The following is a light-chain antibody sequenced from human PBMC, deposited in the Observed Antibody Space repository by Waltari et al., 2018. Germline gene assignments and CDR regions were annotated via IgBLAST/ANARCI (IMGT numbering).Light chain of an antibody. CDR1: SSNIGNNY. Sequence: QSVLTQPPSVSAAPGQRVTISCSGGSSNIGNNYVSWYRQFPGTAPKLLIYEDSERPSGIPGRFSGSQSGPSATLDITGLQAGDEADYYCGTWDSSLSGAVFGGGTHLTVL. CDR2: EDS. CDR3: GTWDSSLSGAV. J-gene: IGLJ7*01. V-gene: IGLV1-51*02.